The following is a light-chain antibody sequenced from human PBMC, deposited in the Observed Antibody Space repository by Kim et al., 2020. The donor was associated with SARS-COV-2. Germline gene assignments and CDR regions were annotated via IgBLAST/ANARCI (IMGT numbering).Light chain of an antibody. CDR1: QSISSY. Sequence: SVGDRCDITGRASQSISSYLNWYQQKPGRAPERLIYGASSVQSGVPARFSGSGSGTDFTLTISRLQPEDFATYYGQQSYSTPPFAFGPGTKVDI. V-gene: IGKV1-39*01. CDR2: GAS. J-gene: IGKJ3*01. CDR3: QQSYSTPPFA.